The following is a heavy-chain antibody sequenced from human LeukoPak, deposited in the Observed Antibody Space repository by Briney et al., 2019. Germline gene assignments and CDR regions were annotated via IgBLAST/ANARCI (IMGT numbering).Heavy chain of an antibody. V-gene: IGHV4-34*01. CDR3: ARRGSPYDFWSGYYLGWFDP. D-gene: IGHD3-3*01. Sequence: PSETLSLTCAVYSGSFSDQYWSWIRQPPGKGLEWIGQINHSDDTYYTPSLRSRVTISRDTTKNQFSLKLTSVTAADTAVYYCARRGSPYDFWSGYYLGWFDPWGQGTLVTVSS. J-gene: IGHJ5*02. CDR1: SGSFSDQY. CDR2: INHSDDT.